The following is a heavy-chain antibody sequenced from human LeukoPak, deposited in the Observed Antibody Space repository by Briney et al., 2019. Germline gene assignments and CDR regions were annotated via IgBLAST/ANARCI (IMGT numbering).Heavy chain of an antibody. Sequence: GGSLRLSCAASGFTFSSYSMNWVRQAPGKGLEWVSYISSSSSTIYYADSVKGRFTISRDNAKNSLYLQMNSLRAEDTAVYYCARGDYGDQRAQAEYFQHWGQGTLVTVSS. V-gene: IGHV3-48*04. CDR2: ISSSSSTI. CDR1: GFTFSSYS. D-gene: IGHD4-17*01. J-gene: IGHJ1*01. CDR3: ARGDYGDQRAQAEYFQH.